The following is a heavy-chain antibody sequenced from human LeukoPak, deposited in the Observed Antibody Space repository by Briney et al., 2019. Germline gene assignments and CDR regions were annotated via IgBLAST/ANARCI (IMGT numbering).Heavy chain of an antibody. CDR1: GFAFSNYW. D-gene: IGHD6-19*01. CDR2: MNEDGSEK. Sequence: GGSLRLSCAASGFAFSNYWMSWVRQAPGKGLEWVANMNEDGSEKNYVDSVKGRFTISRDNAQDSLYLQMNSLRAEDTAVYYCARGRGKQWLVRRYFDYWGQGTLVTVSS. J-gene: IGHJ4*02. CDR3: ARGRGKQWLVRRYFDY. V-gene: IGHV3-7*01.